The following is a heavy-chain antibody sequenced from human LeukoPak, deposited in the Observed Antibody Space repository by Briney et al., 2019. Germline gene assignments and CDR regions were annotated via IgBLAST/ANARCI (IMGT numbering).Heavy chain of an antibody. Sequence: GGSLRLSCVASGFTFTNAWMTWVRQSPGMGLEWVGRIKSNTNGGTSDYAAPVKGRFAISRDDSKNTLYLQMNSLKPEGTAMYYCTTHSVTVSGTHFWGQGALVTVSS. D-gene: IGHD1-7*01. J-gene: IGHJ4*01. V-gene: IGHV3-15*07. CDR2: IKSNTNGGTS. CDR1: GFTFTNAW. CDR3: TTHSVTVSGTHF.